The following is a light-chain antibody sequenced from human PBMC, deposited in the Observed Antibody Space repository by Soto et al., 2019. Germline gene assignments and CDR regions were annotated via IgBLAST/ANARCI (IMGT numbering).Light chain of an antibody. CDR2: EVS. V-gene: IGLV2-8*01. Sequence: QSALTQPPSASGSPGQSVTISCTGTSSDIGDYIYVSWYQQHPGKAPELMISEVSRRPSGVPERFSGSKSGNTASLTVSGLQADDEAHYYCSSYAGSNNFVFGTGTKVTVL. J-gene: IGLJ1*01. CDR1: SSDIGDYIY. CDR3: SSYAGSNNFV.